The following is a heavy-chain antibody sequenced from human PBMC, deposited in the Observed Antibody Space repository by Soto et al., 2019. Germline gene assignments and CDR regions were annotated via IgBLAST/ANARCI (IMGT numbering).Heavy chain of an antibody. D-gene: IGHD6-13*01. Sequence: SETLSLTCTVSGGSISSYYWSWIRQPPGKGLEWIGYIYYSGSTNYNPPLKSRVTISVDTSKNQFSLKLSSVTAADTAVYYCARAAAGYYYYYGMDVWGQGTTVTAP. CDR2: IYYSGST. J-gene: IGHJ6*02. CDR3: ARAAAGYYYYYGMDV. CDR1: GGSISSYY. V-gene: IGHV4-59*01.